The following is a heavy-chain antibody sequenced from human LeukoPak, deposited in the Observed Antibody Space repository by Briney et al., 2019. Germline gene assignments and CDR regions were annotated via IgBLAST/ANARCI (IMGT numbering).Heavy chain of an antibody. CDR1: GFTFSSYA. CDR3: AKRDYSNYDLDY. CDR2: ISGSGGST. V-gene: IGHV3-23*01. D-gene: IGHD4-11*01. Sequence: GGSLRLSCVASGFTFSSYAMSWVRQAPGKGLEWVSAISGSGGSTYYADSVKGRFSISRDNSKNTLHLQMNSLRAEDTAVYYCAKRDYSNYDLDYWGQGTLVTVSS. J-gene: IGHJ4*02.